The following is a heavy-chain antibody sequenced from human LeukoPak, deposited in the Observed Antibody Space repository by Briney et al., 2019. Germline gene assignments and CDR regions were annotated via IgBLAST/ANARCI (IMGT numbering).Heavy chain of an antibody. Sequence: PSETLSLTCAVSGYSISSGYYWGWIRQPPGKGLEWIGSIYHSGSTYYNPSLKSRVTISVDTSKNQFSLKLSSVTATDTAVYYCAIGPGYSSGWHLYWGQGTLVTVSS. V-gene: IGHV4-38-2*01. D-gene: IGHD6-19*01. CDR1: GYSISSGYY. CDR3: AIGPGYSSGWHLY. CDR2: IYHSGST. J-gene: IGHJ4*02.